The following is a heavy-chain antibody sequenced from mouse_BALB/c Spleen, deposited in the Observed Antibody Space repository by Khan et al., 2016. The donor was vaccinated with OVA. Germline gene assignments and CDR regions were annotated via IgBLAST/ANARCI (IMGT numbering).Heavy chain of an antibody. CDR2: ISSGGSYT. V-gene: IGHV5-9-3*01. Sequence: EVELVESGGGLVKPGGSLKLSCAASGFTFSNYAMSWVRQTPEKRLEWVATISSGGSYTYYPDSVQGRFTISRDNAKNTLYLQLSSLRSEDTAIYYGARVFFTSVVATPFAYWGQGTLVTVSA. CDR1: GFTFSNYA. J-gene: IGHJ3*01. D-gene: IGHD1-1*01. CDR3: ARVFFTSVVATPFAY.